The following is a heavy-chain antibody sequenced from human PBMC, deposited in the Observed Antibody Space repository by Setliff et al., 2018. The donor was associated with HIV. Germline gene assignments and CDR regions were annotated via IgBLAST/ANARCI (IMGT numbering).Heavy chain of an antibody. CDR1: GFTFRSYA. V-gene: IGHV3-23*01. J-gene: IGHJ4*02. CDR2: ISGRGGST. Sequence: GGSLRLSCAAFGFTFRSYAMSWVRQAPGKGLEWVSAISGRGGSTYYADSVKGRFTISRDNSKNTLYLQMNSLRAEDTAVYYCAKDKGGYNWNYFDYWGPGTQVTVSS. D-gene: IGHD1-20*01. CDR3: AKDKGGYNWNYFDY.